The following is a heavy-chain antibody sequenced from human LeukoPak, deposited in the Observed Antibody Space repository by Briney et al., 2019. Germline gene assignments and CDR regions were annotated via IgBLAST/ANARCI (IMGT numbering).Heavy chain of an antibody. D-gene: IGHD2-15*01. Sequence: PGGSLRLSRAASGFTFSSSAMSWVRQAPGKGLEWVSAISNNGGYTYYADSVQGRFTISRDNSKSTLCLQMNSLRAEDTAVYYCAKQLGYCSDGSCYFPYWGQGTLATVSS. J-gene: IGHJ4*02. CDR1: GFTFSSSA. CDR2: ISNNGGYT. V-gene: IGHV3-23*01. CDR3: AKQLGYCSDGSCYFPY.